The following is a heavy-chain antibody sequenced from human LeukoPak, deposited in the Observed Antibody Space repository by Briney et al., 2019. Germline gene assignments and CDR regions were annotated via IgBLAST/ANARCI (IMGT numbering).Heavy chain of an antibody. D-gene: IGHD6-19*01. CDR3: AKDRGSGWLFDY. Sequence: PGGSLRPSGAASGFTFSSYGMHWVRQGPGKGLNWVGFISYDGSNKDYAGSVKGRFTISRDNSKNTLYLQMNSLRAEDTAVYYCAKDRGSGWLFDYGGQGTLVTVS. CDR2: ISYDGSNK. CDR1: GFTFSSYG. V-gene: IGHV3-30*18. J-gene: IGHJ4*02.